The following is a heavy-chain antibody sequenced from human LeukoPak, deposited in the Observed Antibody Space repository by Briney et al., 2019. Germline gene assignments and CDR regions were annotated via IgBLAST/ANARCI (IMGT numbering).Heavy chain of an antibody. Sequence: HPGGSLRLSCAASGFTFSSYAMSWVRQAPGKGLEWVSAISGSGGSTYYADSVKGRFTISRDNAKNSLYLQMNSLRAEDTAVYYCAREKKRDSSSWYGGLNWFDPWGQGTLVTVSS. D-gene: IGHD6-13*01. CDR1: GFTFSSYA. CDR2: ISGSGGST. CDR3: AREKKRDSSSWYGGLNWFDP. J-gene: IGHJ5*02. V-gene: IGHV3-23*01.